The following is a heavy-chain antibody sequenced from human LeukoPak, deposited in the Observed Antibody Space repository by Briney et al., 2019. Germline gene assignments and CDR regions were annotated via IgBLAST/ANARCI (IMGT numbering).Heavy chain of an antibody. CDR3: ARDSEKSSSFAFDI. J-gene: IGHJ3*02. CDR2: INQDGSEK. D-gene: IGHD6-19*01. Sequence: PGGSLRLSCAASGFTFISHWLSSVRQAPGKGLEWVANINQDGSEKYYVDSVNGRFTVSRDNAKNSLYLQMNSLRAEDTALYYCARDSEKSSSFAFDIWGQGTVVTVSS. CDR1: GFTFISHW. V-gene: IGHV3-7*01.